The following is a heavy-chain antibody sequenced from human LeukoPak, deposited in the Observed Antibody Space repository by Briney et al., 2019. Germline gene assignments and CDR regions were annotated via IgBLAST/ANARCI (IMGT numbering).Heavy chain of an antibody. V-gene: IGHV3-23*01. J-gene: IGHJ4*02. D-gene: IGHD3-10*01. CDR3: AKVMGQWSGNCYNPADY. CDR1: GVTLSNYA. CDR2: ISASSGST. Sequence: PGGSLRLSCVASGVTLSNYAMSWVRQAPGKGLEWVSVISASSGSTYYADSVKGRFTISRDNSKNTLYLQMNSLRAEDTAVYFCAKVMGQWSGNCYNPADYWGQGTLVTVSS.